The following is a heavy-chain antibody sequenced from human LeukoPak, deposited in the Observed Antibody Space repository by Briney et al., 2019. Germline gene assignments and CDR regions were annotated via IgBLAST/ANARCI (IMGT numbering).Heavy chain of an antibody. D-gene: IGHD5-18*01. CDR2: ISWDGGST. CDR1: GFTFDDYA. V-gene: IGHV3-43D*03. Sequence: GGSLRLSCAASGFTFDDYAMHWVRHAPGKGLEWVSFISWDGGSTYYADSVKGRFTISRDNSKNSLYLQMNSLRAEDTALYYCAKDMGPGTWIQLCLDYWGQGTLVTVSS. J-gene: IGHJ4*02. CDR3: AKDMGPGTWIQLCLDY.